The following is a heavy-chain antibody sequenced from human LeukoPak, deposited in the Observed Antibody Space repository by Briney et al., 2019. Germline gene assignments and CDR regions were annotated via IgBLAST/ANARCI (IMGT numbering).Heavy chain of an antibody. CDR3: ASIYSSSSGDYYYYMDV. Sequence: SVKVSCKASGGTFSSYAISWVRQAPGQGLEWMGGTIPIFGTANYAQKFQGRVTITADESTSTAYMELSSLRSEDTAVYYCASIYSSSSGDYYYYMDVWGKGTTVTVSS. J-gene: IGHJ6*03. CDR2: TIPIFGTA. D-gene: IGHD6-6*01. V-gene: IGHV1-69*13. CDR1: GGTFSSYA.